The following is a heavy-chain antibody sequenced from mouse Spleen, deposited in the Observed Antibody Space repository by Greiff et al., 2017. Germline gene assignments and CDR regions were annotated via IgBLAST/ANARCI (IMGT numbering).Heavy chain of an antibody. Sequence: EVQLVESGGGLVKPGGSLKLSCAASGFTFSSYAMSWVRQTPEKRLEWVAYISSGGGNTYYPDSVKGRFTISRDNAKNTLYLQMSSLRSEDTALYYCARENWDVYYFDYWGQGTTLTVSS. J-gene: IGHJ2*01. CDR1: GFTFSSYA. CDR3: ARENWDVYYFDY. V-gene: IGHV5-9-3*01. D-gene: IGHD4-1*01. CDR2: ISSGGGNT.